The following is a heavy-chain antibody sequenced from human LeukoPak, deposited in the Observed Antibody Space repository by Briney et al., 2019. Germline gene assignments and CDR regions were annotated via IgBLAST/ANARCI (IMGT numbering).Heavy chain of an antibody. V-gene: IGHV3-23*01. Sequence: HTGGSLRLSCAASGFTFSSYAMSWVRQAPGKGLEWVSAISGSGGSTYYADSVKGRFTISRDNSKNTLYLQMNSLRAEDTAVYYCAKRFLEWSKEYYFDYWGQGTLVTVSS. CDR3: AKRFLEWSKEYYFDY. J-gene: IGHJ4*02. D-gene: IGHD3-3*01. CDR1: GFTFSSYA. CDR2: ISGSGGST.